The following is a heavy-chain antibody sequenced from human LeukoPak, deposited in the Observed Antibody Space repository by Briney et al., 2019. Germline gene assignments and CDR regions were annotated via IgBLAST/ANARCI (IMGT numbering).Heavy chain of an antibody. CDR3: ARAYYDFWSAIDY. J-gene: IGHJ4*02. CDR1: GFTFSNAW. Sequence: GGSLRLSCAASGFTFSNAWMSWVRQAPGKGPEWVSYISSSGSTIYYADSVKGRFTISRDNAKNSLYLQMNSLRAEDTAVYYCARAYYDFWSAIDYWGQGTLVTVSS. D-gene: IGHD3-3*01. CDR2: ISSSGSTI. V-gene: IGHV3-11*04.